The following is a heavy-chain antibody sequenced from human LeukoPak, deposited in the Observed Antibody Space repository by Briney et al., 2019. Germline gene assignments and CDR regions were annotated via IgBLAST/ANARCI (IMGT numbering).Heavy chain of an antibody. CDR1: GYSISSGYY. D-gene: IGHD1-14*01. J-gene: IGHJ5*02. V-gene: IGHV4-38-2*02. CDR3: ARGILGRNTRWFDP. CDR2: IYHSGST. Sequence: TSETLSLTCTVPGYSISSGYYWGWIRQPPGKGLEWIGSIYHSGSTYYNPSLKSRVTISVDTSKNQFSLKLSSVTAADTAVYYCARGILGRNTRWFDPWGQGTLVTVSS.